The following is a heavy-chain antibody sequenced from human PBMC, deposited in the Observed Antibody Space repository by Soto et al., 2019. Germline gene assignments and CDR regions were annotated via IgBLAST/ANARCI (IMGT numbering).Heavy chain of an antibody. CDR3: AKDFTTMLRMCDL. V-gene: IGHV3-9*01. CDR2: ISWNSASI. D-gene: IGHD5-18*01. Sequence: EVQLVESGGALVQPGRSLRLSCAASGFTFDDYAMHWVRQAPGKGPEWVSGISWNSASIGYADSVKGRFTISRDNAKKSLYLQMNSLRAEDTAVYFCAKDFTTMLRMCDLWGQGTLVTVSS. J-gene: IGHJ5*02. CDR1: GFTFDDYA.